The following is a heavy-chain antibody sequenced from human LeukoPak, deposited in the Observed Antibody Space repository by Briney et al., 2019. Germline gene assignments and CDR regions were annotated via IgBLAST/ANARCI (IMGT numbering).Heavy chain of an antibody. Sequence: GGSLRLSCAASGFTFSSYWMSWVRQAPGKGLEWVANIKQDGSERYYVDSAKGRFTISRDNAKNLLFLQMNSLRAEDTAVYYCAKDVVDWGLYYFDYWGQGTLVTVSS. J-gene: IGHJ4*02. V-gene: IGHV3-7*04. CDR2: IKQDGSER. CDR3: AKDVVDWGLYYFDY. D-gene: IGHD3/OR15-3a*01. CDR1: GFTFSSYW.